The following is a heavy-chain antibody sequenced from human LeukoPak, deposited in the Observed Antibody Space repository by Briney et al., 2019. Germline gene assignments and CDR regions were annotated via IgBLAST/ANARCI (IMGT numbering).Heavy chain of an antibody. J-gene: IGHJ4*02. V-gene: IGHV3-30*04. D-gene: IGHD5-18*01. CDR2: ISYDGSNK. CDR3: ARDHSHGYSYGYSDY. Sequence: QTGGSLRLSCAASGFTFSTYAMHWVRQAPSKGLEWVAVISYDGSNKYYADSVKGRFTISRDNSKNTLYLQMNSLRAEDTAVYYCARDHSHGYSYGYSDYWGQGTLVTVSS. CDR1: GFTFSTYA.